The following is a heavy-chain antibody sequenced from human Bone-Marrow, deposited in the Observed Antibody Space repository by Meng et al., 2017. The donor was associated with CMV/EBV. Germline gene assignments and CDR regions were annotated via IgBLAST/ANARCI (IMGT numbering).Heavy chain of an antibody. CDR2: MNPNSGNT. CDR3: ARGSSGWDYYYYGMDV. J-gene: IGHJ6*02. CDR1: GYTFTSYD. Sequence: ASVKVSCKASGYTFTSYDINWVRQATGQGLEWMGWMNPNSGNTGYAQKFQGRVTMTRNTSISTAYMELSSLRSEDTAVYYCARGSSGWDYYYYGMDVWGQGTTVTVSS. D-gene: IGHD6-19*01. V-gene: IGHV1-8*01.